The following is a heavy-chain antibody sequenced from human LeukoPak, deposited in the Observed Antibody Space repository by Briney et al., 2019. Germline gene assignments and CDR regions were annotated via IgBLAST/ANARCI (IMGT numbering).Heavy chain of an antibody. CDR1: GFTFSSYW. D-gene: IGHD3-9*01. CDR2: INSDGSST. Sequence: GGSLRLSCAASGFTFSSYWMHWVRQAPGKGLVWVSRINSDGSSTSYANSVKGRFTISRDNAKNTLYLQMNSLRAEDTAVYYCARGYDRLVSDYWGQGTLVTVSS. J-gene: IGHJ4*02. CDR3: ARGYDRLVSDY. V-gene: IGHV3-74*01.